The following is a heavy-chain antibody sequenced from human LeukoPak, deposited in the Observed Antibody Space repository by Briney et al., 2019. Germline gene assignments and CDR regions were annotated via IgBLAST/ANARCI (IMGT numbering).Heavy chain of an antibody. D-gene: IGHD2-2*01. CDR1: GYTFTSYG. CDR3: ARDSPIVVVPAATGDFDY. CDR2: ISAYNGNT. J-gene: IGHJ4*02. Sequence: ASVKVSCKASGYTFTSYGISWVRQAPGQGLEWMGWISAYNGNTNHAQKLQGRVTMTTDTSTSTAYMELRSLRSDDTAVYYCARDSPIVVVPAATGDFDYWGQGTLVTVSS. V-gene: IGHV1-18*01.